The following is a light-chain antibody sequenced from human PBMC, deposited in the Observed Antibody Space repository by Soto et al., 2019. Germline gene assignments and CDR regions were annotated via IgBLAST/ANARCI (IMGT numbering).Light chain of an antibody. CDR1: QGIASF. Sequence: DIQLTQSPSFLAASVGDRVTITCRASQGIASFLAWYQQKPGKAPKLLIYSPTTLQTGVSSRFSGSRSGPEFTLTISSLQPEDFATYYCQQLNSYPYTFAQGTKLEIK. CDR3: QQLNSYPYT. V-gene: IGKV1-9*01. CDR2: SPT. J-gene: IGKJ2*01.